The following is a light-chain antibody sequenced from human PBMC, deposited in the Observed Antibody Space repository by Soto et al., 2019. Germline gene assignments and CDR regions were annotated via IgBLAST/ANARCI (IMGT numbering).Light chain of an antibody. CDR3: QQLNSHPRT. V-gene: IGKV3D-20*01. Sequence: EIVLTQSPATLSLSPGERATLYCGASQSVSSNRNLAWYQQKPGLAPRLLIYDASNRATGIPDRFSGSGSGTDFTLTISRLEPDDFATYYCQQLNSHPRTFGQGTKLEIK. CDR2: DAS. CDR1: QSVSSNRN. J-gene: IGKJ2*01.